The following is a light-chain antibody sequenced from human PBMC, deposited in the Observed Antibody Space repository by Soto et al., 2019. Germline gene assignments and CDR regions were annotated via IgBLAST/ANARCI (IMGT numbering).Light chain of an antibody. CDR3: QQYNIWPPWT. CDR2: DAS. Sequence: EIVMTQSPATLSVSPGERATLSCRASQSISSNLAWYQQKPGQAPRLLIHDASNRATGIPARFSGRGSGTEFTLTISSLQSEDFAVYYCQQYNIWPPWTFGQGTKVEFK. V-gene: IGKV3-15*01. J-gene: IGKJ1*01. CDR1: QSISSN.